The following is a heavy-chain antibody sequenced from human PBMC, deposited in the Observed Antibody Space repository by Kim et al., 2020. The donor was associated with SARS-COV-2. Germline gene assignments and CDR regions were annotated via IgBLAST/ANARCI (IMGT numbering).Heavy chain of an antibody. CDR1: GFTLSSHT. CDR2: ISSSSNYI. D-gene: IGHD4-17*01. CDR3: ARVSNYGDYYLDY. J-gene: IGHJ4*02. V-gene: IGHV3-21*06. Sequence: GGSLRLSCAASGFTLSSHTLNWVRQAPGKGLEWVSSISSSSNYISYAVFCLKKNTISRDNAKNSMYLQMNSLRADDTAVYYCARVSNYGDYYLDYCGQGT.